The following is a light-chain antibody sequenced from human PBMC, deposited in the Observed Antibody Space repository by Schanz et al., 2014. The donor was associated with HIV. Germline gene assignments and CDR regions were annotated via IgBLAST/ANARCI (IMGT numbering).Light chain of an antibody. CDR1: QSVGSSH. Sequence: EIVLTQSPGTLSLSPGERATLSCRASQSVGSSHLAWYQQKPGQAPRLLIYGASSRATGIPDRFSGSGSGTDFTLTISRLEPEDFATYYCQQYSVYPLTFGGGTKVEIK. J-gene: IGKJ4*01. CDR2: GAS. V-gene: IGKV3-20*01. CDR3: QQYSVYPLT.